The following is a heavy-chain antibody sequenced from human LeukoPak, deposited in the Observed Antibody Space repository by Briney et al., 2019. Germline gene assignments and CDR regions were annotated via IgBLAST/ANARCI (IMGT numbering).Heavy chain of an antibody. CDR1: GFTVSSSY. V-gene: IGHV3-66*01. CDR3: ARDYYGSSAYYYFDY. D-gene: IGHD3-22*01. CDR2: IYSGGGT. J-gene: IGHJ4*02. Sequence: GGSLRLSCAASGFTVSSSYMNWVRQAPGKGLEWVSLIYSGGGTYYADSVKGRFTISRDNSTNTLYLQMNSLRAADAAVYYCARDYYGSSAYYYFDYWGRGTLVTVSS.